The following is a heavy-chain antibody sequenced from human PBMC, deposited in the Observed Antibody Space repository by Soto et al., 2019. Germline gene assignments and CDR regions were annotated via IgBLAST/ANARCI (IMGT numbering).Heavy chain of an antibody. D-gene: IGHD6-19*01. V-gene: IGHV1-18*01. Sequence: QVQLVQSGAEVKKPGASVKVSCKASGYTFTSYGISWVRQAPGQGLEWMGWVNAYNGNTNYAQKGXXRXXMTTDTSTSTAYMELRSLRSDDTAVYDCAREAVSGRTGFDYWGQGTLVTVSS. CDR1: GYTFTSYG. CDR3: AREAVSGRTGFDY. CDR2: VNAYNGNT. J-gene: IGHJ4*02.